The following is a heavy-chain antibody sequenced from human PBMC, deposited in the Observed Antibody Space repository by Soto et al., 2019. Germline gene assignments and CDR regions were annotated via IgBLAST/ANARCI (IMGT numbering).Heavy chain of an antibody. CDR1: GFTFSSYG. D-gene: IGHD3-22*01. CDR2: ISYDGSNK. Sequence: GGSLRLSCAASGFTFSSYGMHWVRQAPGKGLEWVAVISYDGSNKYYADSVKGRFTISRDNSKNTLYLQMNSLRAEDTAVYYCAKSDYYDSSGYYNYWGQGTLVTVSS. V-gene: IGHV3-30*18. J-gene: IGHJ4*02. CDR3: AKSDYYDSSGYYNY.